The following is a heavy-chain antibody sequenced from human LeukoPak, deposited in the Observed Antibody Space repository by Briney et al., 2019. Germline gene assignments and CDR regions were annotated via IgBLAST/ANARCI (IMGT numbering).Heavy chain of an antibody. CDR3: ARARSCGGGSCYAEY. CDR1: GXSFTTYW. Sequence: GESLKISCKGSGXSFTTYWIGWVRQMPGKGVEWMGIIYPGDSDTRYSPSFQGQVTISVDKSISTAYLQWSSLKASDTAMYYCARARSCGGGSCYAEYWGQGTLVTVSS. J-gene: IGHJ4*02. CDR2: IYPGDSDT. D-gene: IGHD2-15*01. V-gene: IGHV5-51*01.